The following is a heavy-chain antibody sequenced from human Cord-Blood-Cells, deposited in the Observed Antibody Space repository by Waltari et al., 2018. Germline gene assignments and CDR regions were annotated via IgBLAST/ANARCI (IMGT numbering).Heavy chain of an antibody. V-gene: IGHV4-34*01. CDR2: INHSGST. Sequence: QVQLQQWGAGLLKPSETLSLTCAVYGGSFSGYYWSWIRQPPGKGLEWIGEINHSGSTNYNPSLKSRVTISVDTSKNQFSLKLSSVTAADTAVYYCARGPLYGSGSYYFDYWGQGTLVTVSS. D-gene: IGHD3-10*01. CDR1: GGSFSGYY. CDR3: ARGPLYGSGSYYFDY. J-gene: IGHJ4*02.